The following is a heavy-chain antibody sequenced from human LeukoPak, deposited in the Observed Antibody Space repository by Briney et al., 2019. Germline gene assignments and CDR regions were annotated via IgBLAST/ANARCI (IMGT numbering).Heavy chain of an antibody. CDR2: IYYTGSI. CDR1: GASITTGGYY. J-gene: IGHJ6*02. Sequence: SETLSLTCTISGASITTGGYYWTWIRQPPGEGLEWIGYIYYTGSIDYDASLKSRLTISLDTSKNRFSLKLNSVTAADTAVYYCARDHSYFGSQTSTLDVWGLGTAVTVSS. CDR3: ARDHSYFGSQTSTLDV. V-gene: IGHV4-31*03. D-gene: IGHD3-10*01.